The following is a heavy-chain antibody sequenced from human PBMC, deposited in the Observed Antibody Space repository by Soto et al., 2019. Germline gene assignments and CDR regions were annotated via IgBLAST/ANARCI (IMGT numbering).Heavy chain of an antibody. J-gene: IGHJ5*02. CDR1: GAPISSGGFY. CDR3: AREPISTPRGVTQVDP. D-gene: IGHD3-10*01. V-gene: IGHV4-31*03. CDR2: IYNSGTT. Sequence: QVRLQESGPGLVRPSQTLSLTCNVSGAPISSGGFYWSWIRQHPVKGPEWIGYIYNSGTTFYNPSRGSRVTMSLDAAKNHFSLELRSVTVADTAVYYCAREPISTPRGVTQVDPWGQGTQVTVSS.